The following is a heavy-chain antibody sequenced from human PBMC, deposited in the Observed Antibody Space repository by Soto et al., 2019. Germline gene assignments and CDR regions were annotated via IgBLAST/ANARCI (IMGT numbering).Heavy chain of an antibody. CDR1: GDSISSSNSH. Sequence: KTSETLSLTCTVSGDSISSSNSHWGWTRQPPGKGLEYIGSVYYGGAIFYSGNIYYNLSLKSRVTISVDTSKNQFSLRLSSVTAADTGVYYCVRYDRINMKPYSPEGFHIWGQGTMVTVSS. D-gene: IGHD3-3*02. CDR3: VRYDRINMKPYSPEGFHI. V-gene: IGHV4-39*01. CDR2: VYYGGAIFYSGNI. J-gene: IGHJ3*02.